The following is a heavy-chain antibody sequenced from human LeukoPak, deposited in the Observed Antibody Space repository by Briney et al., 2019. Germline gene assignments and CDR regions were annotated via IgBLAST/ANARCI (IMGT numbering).Heavy chain of an antibody. CDR2: VNHSGST. CDR1: GGSISSYY. CDR3: ARSWNGDRGSYYLTY. D-gene: IGHD2/OR15-2a*01. J-gene: IGHJ4*02. V-gene: IGHV4-34*01. Sequence: SETLSLTCTVSGGSISSYYWSWIRQPPGKGLEWIGEVNHSGSTNHNPSLESRVTISVDTSKNQFSLRLSSVTAADTAVYYCARSWNGDRGSYYLTYWGQGNMVTVSS.